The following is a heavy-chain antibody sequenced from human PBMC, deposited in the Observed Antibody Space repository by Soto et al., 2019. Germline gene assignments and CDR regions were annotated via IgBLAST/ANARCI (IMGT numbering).Heavy chain of an antibody. CDR2: IYHSGTT. CDR1: GGSITSSESY. V-gene: IGHV4-30-4*01. D-gene: IGHD2-15*01. Sequence: QMQLQESGPGLVKPSQTVSLTCTVSGGSITSSESYWSWIRQSPGKGLEWIAYIYHSGTTYYSPSLQSRVTIAVDTSQNQFSLKLSSVTAADTAVYYCVRDRGGYCLNDWWGQGTLVTVSS. CDR3: VRDRGGYCLNDW. J-gene: IGHJ4*02.